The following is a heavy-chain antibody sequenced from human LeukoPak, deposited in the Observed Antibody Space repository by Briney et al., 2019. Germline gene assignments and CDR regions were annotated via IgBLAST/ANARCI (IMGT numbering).Heavy chain of an antibody. CDR2: ISDDDSRT. CDR1: GFTFSSYW. J-gene: IGHJ4*02. D-gene: IGHD3-10*01. CDR3: ARDRYYYGSGFDY. Sequence: GGSLRLSCVASGFTFSSYWMHWVRQAPGKGLVWVSRISDDDSRTGYADSVKGRFTISRDNAKNSLYLQMNSLRAEDTAVYYCARDRYYYGSGFDYWGQGTLVTVSS. V-gene: IGHV3-74*01.